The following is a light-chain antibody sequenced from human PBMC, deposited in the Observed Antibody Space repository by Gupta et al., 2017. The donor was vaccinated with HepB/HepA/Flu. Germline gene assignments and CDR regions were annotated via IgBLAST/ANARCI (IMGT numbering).Light chain of an antibody. CDR1: QSISSY. J-gene: IGKJ4*01. CDR2: DAS. Sequence: EVVLTQSPVTLSLSPGERATLSCRASQSISSYLAWYQQKPGQAPRLLIYDASNRATDIPARFTGSGSGTVFTLTISSLEPEDVAVYYCQHSLYGPLTFGGGTKVEIK. V-gene: IGKV3-11*01. CDR3: QHSLYGPLT.